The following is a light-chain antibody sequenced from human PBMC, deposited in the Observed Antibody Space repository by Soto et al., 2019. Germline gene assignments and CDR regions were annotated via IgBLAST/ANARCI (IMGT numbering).Light chain of an antibody. V-gene: IGLV2-8*01. CDR3: ISYAGSDNLV. Sequence: QSALTQPPSASGSPGQSVTISCTGTSSDVGNYNYVSWYQQHPGKAPKLLIYEVTKRPSGVPDRLSGSKSDNTASLTVSGLQAEDEADYYCISYAGSDNLVVGGGTKVTVL. CDR1: SSDVGNYNY. J-gene: IGLJ2*01. CDR2: EVT.